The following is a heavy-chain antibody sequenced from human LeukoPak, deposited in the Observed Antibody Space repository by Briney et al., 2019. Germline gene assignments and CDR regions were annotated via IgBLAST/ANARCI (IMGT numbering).Heavy chain of an antibody. V-gene: IGHV1-69*05. Sequence: ASVKVSCKASGGTFSSYAISWVRQAPGRGLEWMGGIIPIFGTANYAQKFQGRVTITTDESTSTAYMELSSLRSEDTAVYYCARSITMIVVGRDNWFDPWGQGTLVTVSS. J-gene: IGHJ5*02. D-gene: IGHD3-22*01. CDR1: GGTFSSYA. CDR3: ARSITMIVVGRDNWFDP. CDR2: IIPIFGTA.